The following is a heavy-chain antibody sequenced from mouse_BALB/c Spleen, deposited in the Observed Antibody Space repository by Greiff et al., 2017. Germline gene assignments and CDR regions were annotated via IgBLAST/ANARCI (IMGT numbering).Heavy chain of an antibody. CDR3: AREGGNYEDAMDD. V-gene: IGHV5-17*02. CDR2: ISSGSSTI. Sequence: EVKLVESGGGLVQPGGSRKLSCAASGFTFSSFGMHWVRQAPEKGLEWVAYISSGSSTIYYADTVKGRFTISRDNPKNTLFLQMTSLRSEDTAMYYCAREGGNYEDAMDDWGQGTSVTVSS. D-gene: IGHD2-1*01. CDR1: GFTFSSFG. J-gene: IGHJ4*01.